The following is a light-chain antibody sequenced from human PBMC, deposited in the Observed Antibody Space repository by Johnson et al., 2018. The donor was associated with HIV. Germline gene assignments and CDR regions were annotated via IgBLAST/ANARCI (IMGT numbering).Light chain of an antibody. CDR3: GTWDSSLSAGV. V-gene: IGLV1-51*01. CDR2: DNS. Sequence: QSVLTQPPSVSAAPRQKVTISCSGNRSNIGDNFVSWYQHLPGTAPKLLVYDNSKRPSGIPDRFSATKSGTSATLGITGLQTGDEADYYCGTWDSSLSAGVFGTGTKVTVL. J-gene: IGLJ1*01. CDR1: RSNIGDNF.